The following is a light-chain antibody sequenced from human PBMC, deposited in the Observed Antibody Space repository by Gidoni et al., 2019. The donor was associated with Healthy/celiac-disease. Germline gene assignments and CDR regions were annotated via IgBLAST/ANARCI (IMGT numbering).Light chain of an antibody. CDR2: AAS. V-gene: IGKV1-39*01. CDR1: QSISSY. Sequence: DIQITPSPSSLSASVGDRVTITCRASQSISSYLNWYQQKPGKAPKLLIYAASSLQSGVPSRFSGSGSGTDFTLTISSRQPEDFATYYCQQSYSTPVTFGQXTRLEI. CDR3: QQSYSTPVT. J-gene: IGKJ5*01.